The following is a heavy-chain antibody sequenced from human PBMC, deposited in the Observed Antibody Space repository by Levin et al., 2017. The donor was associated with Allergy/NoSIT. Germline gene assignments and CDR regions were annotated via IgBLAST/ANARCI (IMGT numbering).Heavy chain of an antibody. V-gene: IGHV4-39*01. CDR1: GGSISSSSYY. CDR3: ARTYYHDSSGYPGWFDP. Sequence: SETLSLTCTVSGGSISSSSYYWGWIRQPPGKGLEWIGSIYYSGSTYYNPSLKSRVTISVDTSKNQFSLKLSSVTAADTAVYYWARTYYHDSSGYPGWFDPRGQGTLVTVSS. J-gene: IGHJ5*02. D-gene: IGHD3-22*01. CDR2: IYYSGST.